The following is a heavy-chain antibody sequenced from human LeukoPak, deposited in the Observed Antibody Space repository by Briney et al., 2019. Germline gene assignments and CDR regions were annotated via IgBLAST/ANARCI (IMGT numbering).Heavy chain of an antibody. CDR2: IYYSGST. V-gene: IGHV4-59*01. D-gene: IGHD6-6*01. CDR1: GGSISSYY. CDR3: ARAELVRGTGPIDY. Sequence: PSETLSLTCAVSGGSISSYYWSWIRQPPGKGVEWIGYIYYSGSTIYNPSLKSRVTISVDTSKNQFSLKLNSVTAADTAVYYCARAELVRGTGPIDYWGQGTLVTVSS. J-gene: IGHJ4*02.